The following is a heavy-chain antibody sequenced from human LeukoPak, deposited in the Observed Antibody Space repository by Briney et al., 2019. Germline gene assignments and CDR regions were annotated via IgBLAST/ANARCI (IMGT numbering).Heavy chain of an antibody. D-gene: IGHD2-2*02. Sequence: GASVKVSCKASGGTFSSYAISWVRHAPGQGLEWMGGIIPNFGTANYAQKFQGRVTITADESTSTAYMELSSLRSEDTAVYYCARDCSSTSCYITFDPWGQGTLVTVSS. J-gene: IGHJ5*02. V-gene: IGHV1-69*01. CDR2: IIPNFGTA. CDR3: ARDCSSTSCYITFDP. CDR1: GGTFSSYA.